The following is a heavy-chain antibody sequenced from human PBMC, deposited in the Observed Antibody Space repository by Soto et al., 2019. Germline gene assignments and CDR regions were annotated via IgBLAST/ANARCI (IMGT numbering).Heavy chain of an antibody. CDR1: GYTFTSYD. Sequence: ASVKVSCKASGYTFTSYDINWVRQATGQGLEWMGWMNPNSGNTGYAQKFQGRVTMTRNTSISTAYMELSSLRSEDTAVYYCASSAHFVDFWSGLKTYYYMDVWGKGTTVTVSS. J-gene: IGHJ6*03. V-gene: IGHV1-8*01. CDR3: ASSAHFVDFWSGLKTYYYMDV. CDR2: MNPNSGNT. D-gene: IGHD3-3*01.